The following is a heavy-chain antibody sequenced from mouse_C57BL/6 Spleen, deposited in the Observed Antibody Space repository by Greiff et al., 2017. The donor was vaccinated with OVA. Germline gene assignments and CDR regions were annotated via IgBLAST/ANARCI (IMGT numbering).Heavy chain of an antibody. CDR2: INPNYGTT. J-gene: IGHJ3*01. CDR3: ARSPTTVVARGFAY. D-gene: IGHD1-1*01. Sequence: VQLQQSGPELVKPGASVKISCKASGYSFTDYNMNWVKQSNGKSLEWIGVINPNYGTTSYNQKFKGKATLTVDQSSSTAYMQLNSLTSEDSSVFYCARSPTTVVARGFAYWGQGTLVTVSA. CDR1: GYSFTDYN. V-gene: IGHV1-39*01.